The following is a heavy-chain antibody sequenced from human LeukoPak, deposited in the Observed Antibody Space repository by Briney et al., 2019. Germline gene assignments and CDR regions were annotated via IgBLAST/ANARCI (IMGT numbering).Heavy chain of an antibody. Sequence: SETLSLTCTVSGGSISSSSYYWGWIRQPPGKGLEWIGSIYYSGSTYYNPSLKSRVTISVDTSKNQFSLKLSSVTAADTAVYYCARHSQYDGSDYWGQGTLVTVSS. CDR1: GGSISSSSYY. CDR2: IYYSGST. J-gene: IGHJ4*02. CDR3: ARHSQYDGSDY. V-gene: IGHV4-39*01. D-gene: IGHD1-1*01.